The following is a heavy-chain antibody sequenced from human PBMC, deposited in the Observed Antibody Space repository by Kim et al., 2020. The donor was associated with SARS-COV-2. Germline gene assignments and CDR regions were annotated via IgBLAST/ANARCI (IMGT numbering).Heavy chain of an antibody. Sequence: SETLSLTCTVSGGSISSSSYYWGWIRQPPGKGLEWIGSIYYSGSTYYNPSLKSRVTISVDTSKNQFSLKLSSVTAADTAVYYCARNLRGYDSSGYYLYYFDYWGQGTLVTVSS. CDR1: GGSISSSSYY. V-gene: IGHV4-39*01. CDR3: ARNLRGYDSSGYYLYYFDY. J-gene: IGHJ4*02. D-gene: IGHD3-22*01. CDR2: IYYSGST.